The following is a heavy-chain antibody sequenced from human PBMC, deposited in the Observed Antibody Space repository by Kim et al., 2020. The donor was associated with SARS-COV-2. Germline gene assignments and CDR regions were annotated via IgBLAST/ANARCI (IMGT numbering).Heavy chain of an antibody. J-gene: IGHJ4*02. V-gene: IGHV4-39*07. CDR3: ARAPPGYCSGGSCYFFDY. D-gene: IGHD2-15*01. Sequence: KSRVTISVDTSKNQSSLKLSSVTAADTAVYYCARAPPGYCSGGSCYFFDYWGQGTLVTVSS.